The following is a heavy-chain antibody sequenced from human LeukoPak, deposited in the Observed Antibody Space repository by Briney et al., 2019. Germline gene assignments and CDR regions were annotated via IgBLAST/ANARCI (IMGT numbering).Heavy chain of an antibody. Sequence: ASVTVSCKVSGYTLTELSMHWVRQAPGKGLEWMGGFDPEDGETIYAQKFQGRVTMTEDTSTDTAYMELSSLRSEDTAVYYCAKEPHSSGWYWRWSDWGQGTLVTVSS. CDR3: AKEPHSSGWYWRWSD. J-gene: IGHJ4*02. D-gene: IGHD6-19*01. CDR2: FDPEDGET. V-gene: IGHV1-24*01. CDR1: GYTLTELS.